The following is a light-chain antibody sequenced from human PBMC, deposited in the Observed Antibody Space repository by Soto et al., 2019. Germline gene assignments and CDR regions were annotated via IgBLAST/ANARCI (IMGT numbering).Light chain of an antibody. CDR3: QQYNSYWT. V-gene: IGKV1-5*01. CDR2: DAS. Sequence: DIHMTQSPSTLPACVGARVNITCRASHSISSWLALYQQKPGNAPKLLIYDASSLESGVPSRFSGSGSGTEFTLTISSLQPDDFATYYCQQYNSYWTFGQGTKVDIK. J-gene: IGKJ1*01. CDR1: HSISSW.